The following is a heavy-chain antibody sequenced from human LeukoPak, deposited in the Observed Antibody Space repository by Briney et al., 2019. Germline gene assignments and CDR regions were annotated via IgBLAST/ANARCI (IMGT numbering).Heavy chain of an antibody. CDR3: ARGGRSGWYAYYYGMDV. Sequence: ASVRVSCKASGYTFTSYDIHWVGQATGQGLEWVGWMNPNSGNTGYAQKFQGRVTMTRNTSISTAYMELSSLRSEDTAVYYCARGGRSGWYAYYYGMDVWGQGTTVTVSS. CDR1: GYTFTSYD. J-gene: IGHJ6*02. CDR2: MNPNSGNT. D-gene: IGHD6-19*01. V-gene: IGHV1-8*01.